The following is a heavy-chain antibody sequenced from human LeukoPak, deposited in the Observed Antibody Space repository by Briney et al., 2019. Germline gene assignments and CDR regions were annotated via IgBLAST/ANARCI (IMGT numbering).Heavy chain of an antibody. D-gene: IGHD3-10*02. CDR3: ARGNVRGVIFSHNWFDP. CDR2: IHPADSHT. CDR1: GYTFIDYS. Sequence: GESLKISCKGSGYTFIDYSIAWVRQMPGKGLEWMGFIHPADSHTTYSPSFQGQVTFSADKSTNTAYLQWSSLKASDTAMYYCARGNVRGVIFSHNWFDPWGQGTLVTVSS. J-gene: IGHJ5*02. V-gene: IGHV5-51*01.